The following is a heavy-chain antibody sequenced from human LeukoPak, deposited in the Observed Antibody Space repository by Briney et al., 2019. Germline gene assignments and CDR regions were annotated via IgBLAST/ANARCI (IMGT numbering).Heavy chain of an antibody. CDR1: GGSISSSSYY. J-gene: IGHJ4*02. CDR3: APPYSYGHYYFDY. D-gene: IGHD5-18*01. Sequence: SETLSLTCTVSGGSISSSSYYWGWLRQPPGKGLEGIGSIYYSGSSYYNPSLKSRITIEVDTSKNQFSLKLVSVTDTDTALYYCAPPYSYGHYYFDYWGKGNLVPVSS. V-gene: IGHV4-39*07. CDR2: IYYSGSS.